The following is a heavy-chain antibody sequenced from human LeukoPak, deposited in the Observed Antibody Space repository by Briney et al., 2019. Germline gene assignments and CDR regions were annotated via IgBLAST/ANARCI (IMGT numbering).Heavy chain of an antibody. CDR3: ARVRTAVAGTGGYKYVDY. V-gene: IGHV1-2*06. CDR1: GYTFTGYY. D-gene: IGHD6-19*01. CDR2: INPNSGGT. J-gene: IGHJ4*02. Sequence: ASVKVSCKASGYTFTGYYMHWVRQAPGQGLEWMGRINPNSGGTNYAQKFQGRVTMTRDTSISTAYMELSRLRSDDTAVYYCARVRTAVAGTGGYKYVDYWGQGTRVTVSS.